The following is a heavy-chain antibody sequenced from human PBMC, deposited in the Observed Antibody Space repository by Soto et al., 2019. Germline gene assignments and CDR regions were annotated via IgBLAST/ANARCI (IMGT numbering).Heavy chain of an antibody. CDR2: ISAYNGNT. Sequence: QVQLVQSGAEVKKPGASVKVSCKASGYTFTSYGISWVRQAPGQGLEWMGWISAYNGNTNYAQKLQGRVTMTTDTSTSTAYMELRSLRSDDTAVYYCARDMTDVVVVPAADYYCGMDVWGQGTTVTVSS. CDR3: ARDMTDVVVVPAADYYCGMDV. CDR1: GYTFTSYG. J-gene: IGHJ6*02. D-gene: IGHD2-2*01. V-gene: IGHV1-18*04.